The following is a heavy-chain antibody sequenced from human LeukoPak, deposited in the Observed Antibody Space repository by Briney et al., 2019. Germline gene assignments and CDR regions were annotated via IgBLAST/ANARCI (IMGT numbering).Heavy chain of an antibody. J-gene: IGHJ4*02. CDR3: ARVGVKAGYYFDY. CDR2: IYYSGST. D-gene: IGHD3-10*01. Sequence: PSETLSLTCTVSGGSISSYYWSWIRQPPGKGLEWIGYIYYSGSTNYNPSLKSRVTISVDTSKNQFSLKLSSVTAADTAVYYCARVGVKAGYYFDYWGQGTLVTVSS. CDR1: GGSISSYY. V-gene: IGHV4-59*01.